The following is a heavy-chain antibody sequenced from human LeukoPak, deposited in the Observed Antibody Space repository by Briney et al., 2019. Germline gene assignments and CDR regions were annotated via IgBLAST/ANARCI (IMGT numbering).Heavy chain of an antibody. V-gene: IGHV3-9*01. J-gene: IGHJ4*02. CDR3: AKEGLRGEYYFDY. D-gene: IGHD3-16*01. CDR1: GFTFDDYA. Sequence: PGRSLRLSCAASGFTFDDYAMHWVRQAPGKGLEWVSGISWNSGSIGYADSVKGRFTISRDNSKNTLYLEMSSLRVEDTAVYYCAKEGLRGEYYFDYWGQGTLVTVSS. CDR2: ISWNSGSI.